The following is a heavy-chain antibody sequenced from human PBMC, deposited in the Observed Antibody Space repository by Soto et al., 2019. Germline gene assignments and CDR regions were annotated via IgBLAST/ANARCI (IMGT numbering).Heavy chain of an antibody. J-gene: IGHJ3*02. CDR2: INHSGST. CDR1: GGSFSGYY. Sequence: PSETLSLTCAVYGGSFSGYYWSWIRQPPGKGLEWIGEINHSGSTNYNPSLKSRVTISVDTSKNQFSLKLSSVTAADTAVYYCARVPIDFWSGYWAFDIWGQGTMVTVSS. V-gene: IGHV4-34*01. CDR3: ARVPIDFWSGYWAFDI. D-gene: IGHD3-3*01.